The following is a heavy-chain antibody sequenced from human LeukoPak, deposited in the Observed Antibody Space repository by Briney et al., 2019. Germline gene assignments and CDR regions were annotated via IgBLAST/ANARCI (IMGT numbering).Heavy chain of an antibody. CDR3: ARARRDGYYYYYYYMDV. J-gene: IGHJ6*03. CDR1: GDSVSSNSAA. Sequence: SQTLSLTCAISGDSVSSNSAAWNWIRQSPSRGLEWLGRTYYRSKWYNDYAVSVKSRITINPDTSKNQFSLQLSSVTAADTAVYYCARARRDGYYYYYYYMDVWGKGTTVTVSS. V-gene: IGHV6-1*01. D-gene: IGHD5-24*01. CDR2: TYYRSKWYN.